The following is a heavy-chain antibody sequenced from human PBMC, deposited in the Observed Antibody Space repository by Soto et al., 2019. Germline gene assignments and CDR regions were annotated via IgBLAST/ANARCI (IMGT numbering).Heavy chain of an antibody. CDR3: ARSGAAGSGDYYFDY. D-gene: IGHD6-19*01. J-gene: IGHJ4*02. CDR1: GGSISSYY. V-gene: IGHV4-59*08. CDR2: IYYSGST. Sequence: SETLSLTCTVSGGSISSYYWSWIRQPPGKGLEWIGYIYYSGSTNYNPSLESRVTISVDTSKNQSSLKLSSVTAADTAVYYCARSGAAGSGDYYFDYWGQGTLVTVSS.